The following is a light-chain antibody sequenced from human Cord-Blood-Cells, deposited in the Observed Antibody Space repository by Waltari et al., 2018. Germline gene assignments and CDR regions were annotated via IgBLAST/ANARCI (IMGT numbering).Light chain of an antibody. CDR2: DDS. Sequence: SYVLTQPPSVSVAPGKTARITCGGNNIGSKSVHWYQQKPGQAPVLVVYDDSDGPSGILGRFSGSNSGNTATLTISRGEAGDEADYYCQVWDSSSDHVFGTGTKVTVL. CDR3: QVWDSSSDHV. V-gene: IGLV3-21*03. J-gene: IGLJ1*01. CDR1: NIGSKS.